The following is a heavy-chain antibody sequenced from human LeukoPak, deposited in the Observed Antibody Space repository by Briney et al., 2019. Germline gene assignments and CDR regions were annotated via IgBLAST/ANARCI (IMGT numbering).Heavy chain of an antibody. V-gene: IGHV1-2*02. Sequence: APVKVSCKASGYSFTGHYIHWVRQAPGQGLEWMGWIHPNKGGTNYAQKFQGRVSMTADTSTSTAYMELRSLRSDDTAVYYCARSGRGTYYYFDLWGQGTLVTVSS. D-gene: IGHD1-26*01. CDR3: ARSGRGTYYYFDL. CDR1: GYSFTGHY. CDR2: IHPNKGGT. J-gene: IGHJ4*02.